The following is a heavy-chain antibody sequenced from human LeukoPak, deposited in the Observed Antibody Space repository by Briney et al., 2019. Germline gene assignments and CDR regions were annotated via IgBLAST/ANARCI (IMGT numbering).Heavy chain of an antibody. D-gene: IGHD3-10*01. V-gene: IGHV1-2*02. Sequence: ASVKVSCKASGYTFTGYYMHWVRQAPGQGLEWMGWINPNSGGTNYAQKFQGRVTMTRDTSISTAYMELSSLRSDDTAVYYCARPTGSSYYMDVWGKGTTVTVSS. CDR3: ARPTGSSYYMDV. CDR1: GYTFTGYY. CDR2: INPNSGGT. J-gene: IGHJ6*03.